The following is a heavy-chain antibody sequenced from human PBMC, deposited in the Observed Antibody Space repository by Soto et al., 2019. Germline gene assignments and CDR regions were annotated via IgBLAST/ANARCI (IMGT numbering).Heavy chain of an antibody. CDR2: IYHSGST. CDR1: GGSISSSNW. J-gene: IGHJ6*02. Sequence: SETLSLTCAVSGGSISSSNWWSWVRQPPGKGLEWIGEIYHSGSTNYNPSLKSRVTISVDESKNQFSLKLSSVTAADTAVYYCASLKVESRGLGYYYYYGMDVWGQGTTVTV. D-gene: IGHD3-3*01. V-gene: IGHV4-4*02. CDR3: ASLKVESRGLGYYYYYGMDV.